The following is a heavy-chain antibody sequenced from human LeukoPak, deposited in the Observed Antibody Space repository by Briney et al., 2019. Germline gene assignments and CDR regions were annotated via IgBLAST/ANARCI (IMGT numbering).Heavy chain of an antibody. J-gene: IGHJ4*02. Sequence: GGSLRLSCAASGFTFSSYAMSWVRQAPGKGLEWVSAISGSGGSTYYADSVKGRFTISRDNSKNTLYLQMNSLRAEDTAVYYCAKGPDDYVWGSYRLDYWGQGTLVTVSS. D-gene: IGHD3-16*02. CDR1: GFTFSSYA. V-gene: IGHV3-23*01. CDR2: ISGSGGST. CDR3: AKGPDDYVWGSYRLDY.